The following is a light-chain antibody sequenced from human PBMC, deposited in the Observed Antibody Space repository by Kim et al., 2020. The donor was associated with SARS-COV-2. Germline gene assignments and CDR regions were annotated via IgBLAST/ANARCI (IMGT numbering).Light chain of an antibody. CDR2: GRN. J-gene: IGLJ2*01. Sequence: SSELTQDPDVSVALGQTVRITCQGDSLRSYYASWYQQKPGQAPVLVIYGRNNRPSGIPDRFSGSTSGNTASLTITGAQAEDEADYYCKSRDSSGNVVFGGGTNLTVL. CDR3: KSRDSSGNVV. CDR1: SLRSYY. V-gene: IGLV3-19*01.